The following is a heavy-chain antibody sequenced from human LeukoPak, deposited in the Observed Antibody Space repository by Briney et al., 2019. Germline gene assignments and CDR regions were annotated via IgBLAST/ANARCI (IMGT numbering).Heavy chain of an antibody. CDR3: TSTLLYSYGSDAFDI. J-gene: IGHJ3*02. D-gene: IGHD5-18*01. V-gene: IGHV3-15*01. CDR1: GFIFSKYA. CDR2: IKSKTDGGTT. Sequence: GGSLRLSCTVSGFIFSKYAMSWVRQAPGKGLEWVGRIKSKTDGGTTDYAAPVKGRFTISRDDSKNTLYLQMNSLKTEDTAVYYCTSTLLYSYGSDAFDIWGQGTMVTVSS.